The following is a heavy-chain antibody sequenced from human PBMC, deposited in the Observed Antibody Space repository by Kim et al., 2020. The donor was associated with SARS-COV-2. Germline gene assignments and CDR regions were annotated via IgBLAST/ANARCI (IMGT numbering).Heavy chain of an antibody. CDR3: ASGYKTDWYVGTN. J-gene: IGHJ4*02. V-gene: IGHV4-34*01. D-gene: IGHD3-9*01. Sequence: SETLSLTCVVSGGPFTDHYWSWIRQPPGKGLEWIGEINHSENTAYNPSLKSRVAISVDTSKKEVSLRLYSVTAADTAVYFCASGYKTDWYVGTNWGQGTPVSVPS. CDR2: INHSENT. CDR1: GGPFTDHY.